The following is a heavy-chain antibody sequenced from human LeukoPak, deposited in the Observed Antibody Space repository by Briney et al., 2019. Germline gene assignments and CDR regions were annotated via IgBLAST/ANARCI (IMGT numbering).Heavy chain of an antibody. Sequence: GASVKVSCTASGYTFTIYFMHWVRQAPGQGLEWMGIINPSGGSTSYAQKFQGRVTMTRDTSTSTVYMELSSLRSEDTAVYYCARTAGRTFDYWGQGTLVTVSS. CDR1: GYTFTIYF. V-gene: IGHV1-46*01. J-gene: IGHJ4*02. D-gene: IGHD6-6*01. CDR3: ARTAGRTFDY. CDR2: INPSGGST.